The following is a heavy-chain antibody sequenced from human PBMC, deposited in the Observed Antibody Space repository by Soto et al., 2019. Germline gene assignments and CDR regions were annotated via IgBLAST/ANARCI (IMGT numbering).Heavy chain of an antibody. CDR2: IRDYNGNT. J-gene: IGHJ4*02. CDR1: GYTFTSYG. Sequence: HVQLVQSGAELKKPGASVKVSCKSSGYTFTSYGISWVRQAPGQGLEWMGWIRDYNGNTNYAQQLHGRVTMTTDTSTSTAYMELRSLSSDDTAVDYCAREEWFWETGYFDYWGQGTLVTVSS. V-gene: IGHV1-18*01. CDR3: AREEWFWETGYFDY. D-gene: IGHD3-10*01.